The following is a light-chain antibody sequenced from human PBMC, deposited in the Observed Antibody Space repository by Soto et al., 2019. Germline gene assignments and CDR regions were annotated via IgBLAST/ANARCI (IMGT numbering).Light chain of an antibody. CDR2: SNN. Sequence: QSVLTQPPSASGTPGQRVTISCSGSSSNIGGNAVNWYQQLPGTTPKLLIYSNNQRPSGVPDRFSGSKSGTSASLAISGLQPEDEADYYCAAWDDSLSGYVFGTGTKLNVL. V-gene: IGLV1-44*01. J-gene: IGLJ1*01. CDR1: SSNIGGNA. CDR3: AAWDDSLSGYV.